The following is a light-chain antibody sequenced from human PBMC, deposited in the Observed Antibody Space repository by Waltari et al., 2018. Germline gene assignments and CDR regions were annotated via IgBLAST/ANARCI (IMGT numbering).Light chain of an antibody. CDR2: NNN. CDR1: SSNIGRSP. Sequence: QSLLTQPPSASGTPGQRVTISCSGDSSNIGRSPASWYHQLPGTAPKLLIYNNNQRPSGVPDRFSGSQSGTSASLAISGLQSEDEADYYCAAWDDSLTGPVFGTGTKVTVL. J-gene: IGLJ1*01. CDR3: AAWDDSLTGPV. V-gene: IGLV1-44*01.